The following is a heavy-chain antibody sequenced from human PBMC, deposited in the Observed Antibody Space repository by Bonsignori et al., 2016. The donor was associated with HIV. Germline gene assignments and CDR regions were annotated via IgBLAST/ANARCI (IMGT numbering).Heavy chain of an antibody. CDR3: ARDKDPQGLDY. CDR2: IYYSGST. V-gene: IGHV4-59*01. Sequence: RQAPGKGLEWIGYIYYSGSTNYNPSLKSRVTISVDTSKNQFSLKLSSVTAADTAVYYCARDKDPQGLDYWGQGTLVTVSS. J-gene: IGHJ4*02.